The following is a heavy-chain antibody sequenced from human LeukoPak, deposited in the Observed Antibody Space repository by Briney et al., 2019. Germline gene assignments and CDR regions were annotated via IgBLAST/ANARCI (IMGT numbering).Heavy chain of an antibody. J-gene: IGHJ4*02. D-gene: IGHD3-10*01. CDR1: GGSISSYY. CDR2: IYTSGYT. Sequence: SETLTLTCTVSGGSISSYYWSWIRQPAGKGLEWLGRIYTSGYTTYNPSLRSRVIISLDTSKNQFSLKLSSVTAADTAVYYCASYYYGSGTYYNYFDNWGQGALVTVSS. CDR3: ASYYYGSGTYYNYFDN. V-gene: IGHV4-4*07.